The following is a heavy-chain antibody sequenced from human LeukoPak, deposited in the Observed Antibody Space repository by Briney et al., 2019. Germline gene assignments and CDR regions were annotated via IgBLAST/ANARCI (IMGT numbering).Heavy chain of an antibody. CDR2: LIPIFGTA. CDR1: GGTFSSYA. D-gene: IGHD1-20*01. Sequence: ASVKVSCKASGGTFSSYAIIWVRQAPGQGLEWMGGLIPIFGTANYAQKFQGRVTITTDESTSTAYMELSSLRSEDTAVYYCAREAYNWNERLLRGFDYWGQGTLVTVSS. CDR3: AREAYNWNERLLRGFDY. V-gene: IGHV1-69*05. J-gene: IGHJ4*02.